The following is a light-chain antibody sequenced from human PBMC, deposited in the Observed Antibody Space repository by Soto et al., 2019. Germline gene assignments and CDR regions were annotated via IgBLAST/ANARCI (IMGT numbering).Light chain of an antibody. CDR2: DVT. CDR3: SSYAGSSIPVA. CDR1: SSDVGGYNF. Sequence: QSALTQPPSASGSPGQSVTISCTGASSDVGGYNFVSWYQHHPGKAPRLMIYDVTQRPSGVPDRFSGSKSGNTASLTVSGLQVDDEAYYYCSSYAGSSIPVAFGGGTSSPS. J-gene: IGLJ2*01. V-gene: IGLV2-8*01.